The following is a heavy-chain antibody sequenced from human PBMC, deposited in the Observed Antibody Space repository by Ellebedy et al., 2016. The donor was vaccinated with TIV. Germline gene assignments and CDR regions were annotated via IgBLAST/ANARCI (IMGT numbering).Heavy chain of an antibody. CDR3: AKHRKYYYDAFDV. J-gene: IGHJ3*01. CDR2: IFPDDSDT. Sequence: GESLKISCKASGYSFTNYWIGWVRQMPGKGLEWMGNIFPDDSDTRYSPSFQGQVTISADKSISTAYLQWSSLKASDTAMYYCAKHRKYYYDAFDVWGQGTMVTVSS. D-gene: IGHD3-10*01. CDR1: GYSFTNYW. V-gene: IGHV5-51*01.